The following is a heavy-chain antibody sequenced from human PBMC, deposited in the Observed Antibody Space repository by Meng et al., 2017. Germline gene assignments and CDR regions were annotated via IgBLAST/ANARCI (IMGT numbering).Heavy chain of an antibody. D-gene: IGHD5-24*01. CDR3: ASLPMATIGAY. CDR2: IIPILGIA. CDR1: GGTFSSYT. J-gene: IGHJ4*02. V-gene: IGHV1-69*02. Sequence: SVKVSCRASGGTFSSYTISWVLQAPGQGLEWMGRIIPILGIANYAQKFQGRVTITADKSTSTAYMELSSLRSEDTAVYYCASLPMATIGAYWGQGTLVTVSS.